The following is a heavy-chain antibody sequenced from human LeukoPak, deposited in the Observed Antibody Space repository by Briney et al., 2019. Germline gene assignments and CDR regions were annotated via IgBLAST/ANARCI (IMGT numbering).Heavy chain of an antibody. CDR3: ARSSLWFREFDY. D-gene: IGHD3-10*01. Sequence: SETLSLTCAVYGGSFSGYYWSWIRQPPGKGLECIGEINHSGSTNYNPSLKSRVTISVDTSKNQFSLKLSSVTAADTAVYYCARSSLWFREFDYWGQGTLVTVSS. CDR1: GGSFSGYY. J-gene: IGHJ4*02. CDR2: INHSGST. V-gene: IGHV4-34*01.